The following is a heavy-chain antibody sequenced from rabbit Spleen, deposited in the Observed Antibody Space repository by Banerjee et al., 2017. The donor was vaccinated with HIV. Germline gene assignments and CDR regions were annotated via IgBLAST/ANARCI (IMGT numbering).Heavy chain of an antibody. Sequence: QEQLVESGGGLVQPEGSLTLTCRASGFSFTDKDVMCWVRQAPGKGLEWIGCINSITGKTVYATWAEGRFTISRASSTTVFLQMTSLTAADTATYFCARGASMVPFYFDLWGPGTLVTVS. V-gene: IGHV1S45*01. CDR1: GFSFTDKDV. D-gene: IGHD3-1*01. CDR3: ARGASMVPFYFDL. CDR2: INSITGKT. J-gene: IGHJ4*01.